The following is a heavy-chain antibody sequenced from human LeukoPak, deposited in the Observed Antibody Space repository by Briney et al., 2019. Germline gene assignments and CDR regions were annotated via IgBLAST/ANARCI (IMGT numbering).Heavy chain of an antibody. Sequence: GGSLRPSCAASGFTFSDYYMSWIRQAPGKGLEWVSYISSSGSTIYYADSVKGRFTISRDNAKNSLYLQMNSLRAEDTAVYYCARDLASLSPFDYWGQGTLVTVSS. J-gene: IGHJ4*02. D-gene: IGHD5-12*01. CDR2: ISSSGSTI. V-gene: IGHV3-11*04. CDR3: ARDLASLSPFDY. CDR1: GFTFSDYY.